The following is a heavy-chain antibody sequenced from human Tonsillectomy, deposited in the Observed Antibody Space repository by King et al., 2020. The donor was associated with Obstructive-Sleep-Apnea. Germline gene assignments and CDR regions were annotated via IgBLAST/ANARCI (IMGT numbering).Heavy chain of an antibody. J-gene: IGHJ4*02. Sequence: VQLQESGPGLVKPSETLSLTCSVSGGSIRGYYWSWIRQPPGKGLEWIGYIYGSGSTNYNPSLKSRVTISVDMSKSQFSLRLSSVTAADTAVYYCASTVECCGGDCYSVDFWGQGTLVSVSS. CDR3: ASTVECCGGDCYSVDF. CDR1: GGSIRGYY. CDR2: IYGSGST. D-gene: IGHD2-21*02. V-gene: IGHV4-59*01.